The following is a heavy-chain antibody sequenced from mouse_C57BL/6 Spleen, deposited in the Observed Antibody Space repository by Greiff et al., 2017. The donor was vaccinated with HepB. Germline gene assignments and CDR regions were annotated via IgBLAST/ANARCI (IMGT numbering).Heavy chain of an antibody. J-gene: IGHJ4*01. V-gene: IGHV5-17*01. Sequence: EVKLVESGGGLVKPGGSLKLSCAASGFTFSDYGMHWVRQAPEKGLEWVAYISSGSSTIYYADTVKGRFTISRDNAKNTLFLQMTSLSSEDTAMYYCARNHGSSYGYAMDYWGQGTSVTVSS. CDR1: GFTFSDYG. D-gene: IGHD1-1*01. CDR2: ISSGSSTI. CDR3: ARNHGSSYGYAMDY.